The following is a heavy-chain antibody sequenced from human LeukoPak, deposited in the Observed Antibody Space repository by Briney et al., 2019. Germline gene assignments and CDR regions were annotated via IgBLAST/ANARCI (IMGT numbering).Heavy chain of an antibody. Sequence: GGSLRLSCAASGFTFSSYVVNWVRQAPGKGLEWVSAISGSGGSTYYADSVKGRFTISRDNSKNTLYLQMSSLRAEDTAVYYCAKDRGRYYDSSGYYWGYYFDSWGQGILVTVST. J-gene: IGHJ4*02. CDR3: AKDRGRYYDSSGYYWGYYFDS. V-gene: IGHV3-23*01. CDR2: ISGSGGST. D-gene: IGHD3-22*01. CDR1: GFTFSSYV.